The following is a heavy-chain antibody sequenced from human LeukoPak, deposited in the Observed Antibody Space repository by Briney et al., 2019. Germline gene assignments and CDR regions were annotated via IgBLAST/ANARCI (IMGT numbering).Heavy chain of an antibody. CDR1: GGSFSGYY. Sequence: SETLSLTCAVYGGSFSGYYWSWIRQPPGKGLEWIGEINHSGSTNYNPSLKSRVTISVDTSKNQFSLKLSSVTAADTAVYYCARGVDGTTPPSYFDYWGQGTLVTVSS. D-gene: IGHD5-24*01. J-gene: IGHJ4*02. CDR3: ARGVDGTTPPSYFDY. V-gene: IGHV4-34*01. CDR2: INHSGST.